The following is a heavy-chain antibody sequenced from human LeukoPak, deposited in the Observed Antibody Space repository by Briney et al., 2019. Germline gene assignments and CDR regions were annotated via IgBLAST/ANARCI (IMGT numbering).Heavy chain of an antibody. J-gene: IGHJ3*02. V-gene: IGHV4-34*01. CDR2: INHSGST. Sequence: SETLSLTCAVYGGSFSGYYWSWIRQPPGKGLEWIGEINHSGSTNYNPSLKSRVTISVDTSKNQFSLKLSSVTAADTAVYYCARGRRVLMAYAGAFDIWGQGAMVTVSS. CDR1: GGSFSGYY. D-gene: IGHD2-8*01. CDR3: ARGRRVLMAYAGAFDI.